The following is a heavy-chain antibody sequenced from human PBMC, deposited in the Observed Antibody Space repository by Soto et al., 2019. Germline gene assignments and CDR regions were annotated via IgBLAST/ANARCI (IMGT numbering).Heavy chain of an antibody. CDR3: PRTQGTDVAASLAYYYFSGMDD. CDR2: IQPGESDA. J-gene: IGHJ6*02. V-gene: IGHV5-51*01. CDR1: GYSFTSYW. D-gene: IGHD2-15*01. Sequence: PGESLKISCVASGYSFTSYWIGWVRQIPGKGLEWRGTIQPGESDAQFRRTIQGEATISDDKAITTANLQWSSPKASDSVMYYCPRTQGTDVAASLAYYYFSGMDDWGQGTTVTVSS.